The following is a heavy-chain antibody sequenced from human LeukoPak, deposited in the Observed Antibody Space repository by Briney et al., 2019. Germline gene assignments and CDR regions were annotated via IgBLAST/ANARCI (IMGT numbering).Heavy chain of an antibody. CDR3: AKDPVLSRRIVGAVATGAGRRLFDY. J-gene: IGHJ4*02. V-gene: IGHV3-30*02. Sequence: GGSLRLSCAASGFTFSSYGMHWVRQAPGKGLEWVAFIRYDGSNKYYADSVKGRFTISRDNSKNTLYLQMNSLRAEDTAVYYCAKDPVLSRRIVGAVATGAGRRLFDYWGQGTLVTVSS. CDR2: IRYDGSNK. CDR1: GFTFSSYG. D-gene: IGHD1-26*01.